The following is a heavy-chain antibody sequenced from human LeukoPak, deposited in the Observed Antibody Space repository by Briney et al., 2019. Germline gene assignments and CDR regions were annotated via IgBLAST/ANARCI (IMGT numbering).Heavy chain of an antibody. J-gene: IGHJ1*01. V-gene: IGHV4-4*07. D-gene: IGHD3-22*01. CDR3: ASESDYYDSSGTFQH. Sequence: SETLSLTCTVSGGSISSYYWSWIRQPAGKGLEWIGRIYTSGSTNYNPSLKSRVTMSVDTSKNQFSLKLSSVTAADTAVYYCASESDYYDSSGTFQHWGQGTLVTVSS. CDR1: GGSISSYY. CDR2: IYTSGST.